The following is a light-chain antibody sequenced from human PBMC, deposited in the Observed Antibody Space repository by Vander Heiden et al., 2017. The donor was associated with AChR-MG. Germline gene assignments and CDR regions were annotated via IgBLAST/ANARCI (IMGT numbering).Light chain of an antibody. V-gene: IGKV4-1*01. Sequence: DIVMTQSPDSLAVSLAERATINCKSSQNILYSSKNKNYLAWYQQKPGQPPKLLIYWASTRESGVPDRFSGSGSGTDFTLTISSLQAEDVAVYYCQQYYSSPCTFGQGTRLEIK. CDR1: QNILYSSKNKNY. J-gene: IGKJ2*02. CDR3: QQYYSSPCT. CDR2: WAS.